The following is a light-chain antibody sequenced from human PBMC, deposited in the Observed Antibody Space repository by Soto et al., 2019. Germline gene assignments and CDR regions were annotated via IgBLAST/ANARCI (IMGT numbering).Light chain of an antibody. CDR1: QSVSSQ. Sequence: EIVLTQSPGTLSLSPGERATLSCRASQSVSSQLAWYQQKPGQAPRLLIHGASSRASGTPDRFSGSGSGTDFTLTISRLEPEDFAVYYCQQYGSSPRTFGQGTKVDIK. CDR3: QQYGSSPRT. J-gene: IGKJ1*01. V-gene: IGKV3-20*01. CDR2: GAS.